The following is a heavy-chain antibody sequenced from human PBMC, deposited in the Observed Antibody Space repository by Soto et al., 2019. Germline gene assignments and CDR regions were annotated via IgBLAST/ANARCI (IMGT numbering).Heavy chain of an antibody. CDR1: GGSISSGDYY. J-gene: IGHJ6*02. CDR2: IYYSGST. CDR3: ARVFGFGGMDV. D-gene: IGHD3-10*01. Sequence: PSETLSLTCTVSGGSISSGDYYWSWIRQHPGKGLEWIGYIYYSGSTYYNPSLKSRVTISVDTSKNQFSLKLSSVTAADTAVYYCARVFGFGGMDVWGQGTTVTVPS. V-gene: IGHV4-31*03.